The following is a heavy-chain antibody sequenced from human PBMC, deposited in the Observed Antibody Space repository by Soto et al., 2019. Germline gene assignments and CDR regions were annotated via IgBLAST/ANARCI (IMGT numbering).Heavy chain of an antibody. J-gene: IGHJ5*02. V-gene: IGHV4-39*01. CDR2: IYYSGIT. CDR3: ARSNSGYYKWFDP. CDR1: GGSISSSSYY. D-gene: IGHD3-22*01. Sequence: SETLSLTCTVSGGSISSSSYYWGWIRQPPGKGLEWIGNIYYSGITYYNPSLKSRVAISVDTSKNQFSLKLSSVSAADTAIYYCARSNSGYYKWFDPWGQGTLVTVS.